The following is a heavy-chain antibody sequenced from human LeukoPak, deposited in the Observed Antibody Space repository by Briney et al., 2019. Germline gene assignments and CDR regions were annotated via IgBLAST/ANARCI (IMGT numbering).Heavy chain of an antibody. V-gene: IGHV4-34*01. Sequence: PSETLSLTCAVYGGSFSGYYWSWIRQPPGKGLEWIGEISHSGSTNYNPSLKSRVTISVDTSNNQFSLKLSSVTAADTAVYYCARRIVWGSYRYNWFDPWGQGTLVTVSS. CDR3: ARRIVWGSYRYNWFDP. D-gene: IGHD3-16*02. J-gene: IGHJ5*02. CDR2: ISHSGST. CDR1: GGSFSGYY.